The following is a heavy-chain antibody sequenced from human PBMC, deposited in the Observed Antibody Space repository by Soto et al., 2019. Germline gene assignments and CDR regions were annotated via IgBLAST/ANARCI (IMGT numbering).Heavy chain of an antibody. D-gene: IGHD3-10*01. J-gene: IGHJ6*02. CDR2: ISSTSSTI. CDR1: GFTFSIYS. V-gene: IGHV3-48*01. CDR3: ATYYGLWSYFPAHYYYGIYV. Sequence: PGGSLRLSCAASGFTFSIYSMNWVRQAPGKGLEWISYISSTSSTIYYADSVKGRFTISRDNAKNSLYLQMNSLRAEDTAVYYCATYYGLWSYFPAHYYYGIYVCGQGTTAIVSS.